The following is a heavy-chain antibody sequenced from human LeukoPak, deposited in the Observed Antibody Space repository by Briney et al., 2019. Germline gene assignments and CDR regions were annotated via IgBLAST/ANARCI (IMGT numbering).Heavy chain of an antibody. CDR3: ARDYYDSSGSSWFDP. Sequence: GGSLRLSCAASGFTFSNYSMNWVRQAPGKGLEWVSYISRSSSIIYYADSVKGRFTISRDNAKNSLYLQMNSLRAEDTALYYCARDYYDSSGSSWFDPWGQGTLVTVSS. D-gene: IGHD3-22*01. CDR1: GFTFSNYS. CDR2: ISRSSSII. J-gene: IGHJ5*02. V-gene: IGHV3-48*01.